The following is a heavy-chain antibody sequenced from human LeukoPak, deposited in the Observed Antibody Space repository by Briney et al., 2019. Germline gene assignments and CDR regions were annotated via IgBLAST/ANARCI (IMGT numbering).Heavy chain of an antibody. V-gene: IGHV1-18*01. CDR3: ARDRSIAAPRGWFDP. CDR1: GCTFTNYG. D-gene: IGHD6-6*01. CDR2: ISAYTGDT. Sequence: ASVKVSCKASGCTFTNYGITWVRQAPGQRLEWMGWISAYTGDTNYAQKLQGRVTMTTDTSTSTAYMELRSLGSDDTAVYYCARDRSIAAPRGWFDPWGQGTLVTVSS. J-gene: IGHJ5*02.